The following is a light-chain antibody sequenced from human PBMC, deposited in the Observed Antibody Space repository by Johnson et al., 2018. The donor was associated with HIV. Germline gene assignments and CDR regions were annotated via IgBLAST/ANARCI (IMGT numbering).Light chain of an antibody. Sequence: QSVLTQPPSVSAAPGQKVTISCSGSSSNIGNNYVSWYQQLPGTAPKLLIYDNNKRPSVIPDRFSGSKSGTSATLGITGLQTGDEADYYCGTWDSSLSAFYVFGTGTKVPVL. CDR1: SSNIGNNY. CDR3: GTWDSSLSAFYV. V-gene: IGLV1-51*01. J-gene: IGLJ1*01. CDR2: DNN.